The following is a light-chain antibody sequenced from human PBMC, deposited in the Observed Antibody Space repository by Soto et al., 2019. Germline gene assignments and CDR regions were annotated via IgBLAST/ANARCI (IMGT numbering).Light chain of an antibody. CDR3: HQRQSWPRT. CDR2: GAS. Sequence: EIVMTQSPATLSVSPGERATLSCRASQSVSSNLAWYQQTPGQAPRLLIYGASTRATGIPARFSASGTGTDFTLTISDVQPEDFAVYYCHQRQSWPRTFGQGTKVDIK. CDR1: QSVSSN. J-gene: IGKJ1*01. V-gene: IGKV3-15*01.